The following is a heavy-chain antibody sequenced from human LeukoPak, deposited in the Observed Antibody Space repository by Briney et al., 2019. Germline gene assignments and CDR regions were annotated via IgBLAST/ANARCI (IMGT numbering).Heavy chain of an antibody. D-gene: IGHD3-10*01. Sequence: GGSLRLSCAASEFTFTSYYMHWVRQAPGQGLEWMGIINPSGGSTSYAQKFQGRVTMTRDTSTSTVYMELSSLRSEDTAVYYCARDFYYYGSGSYYNEGDYWGQGTLVTVSS. CDR2: INPSGGST. CDR3: ARDFYYYGSGSYYNEGDY. V-gene: IGHV1-46*01. CDR1: EFTFTSYY. J-gene: IGHJ4*02.